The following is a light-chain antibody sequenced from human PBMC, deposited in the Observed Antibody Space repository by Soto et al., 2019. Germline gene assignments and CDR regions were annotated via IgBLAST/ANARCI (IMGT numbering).Light chain of an antibody. CDR3: FSYAGGSTFV. CDR1: NRDVGTHNY. Sequence: QSALTQPPSASGSPGQSVTISCTGTNRDVGTHNYVSWYQQYPGKAPKLLIYDVVKRPSGTPHRFSGSKSGNTASLTVSGLQADDEADYYCFSYAGGSTFVFGTGTKGTVL. V-gene: IGLV2-8*01. J-gene: IGLJ1*01. CDR2: DVV.